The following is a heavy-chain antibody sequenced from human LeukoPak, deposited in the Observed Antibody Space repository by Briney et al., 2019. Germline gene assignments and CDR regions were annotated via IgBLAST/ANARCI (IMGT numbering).Heavy chain of an antibody. V-gene: IGHV3-30*19. CDR2: ISYDESNK. D-gene: IGHD4-17*01. CDR1: GFTFSSYG. CDR3: ARDVGYGDYVATSGADY. Sequence: PGGSLRLSCAASGFTFSSYGMHWVRQAPGKGLGWVAAISYDESNKYYADSVKGRFTISRDNSKNTLHLQMNSLRAEDTAVYHCARDVGYGDYVATSGADYWGQGTLVTVSS. J-gene: IGHJ4*02.